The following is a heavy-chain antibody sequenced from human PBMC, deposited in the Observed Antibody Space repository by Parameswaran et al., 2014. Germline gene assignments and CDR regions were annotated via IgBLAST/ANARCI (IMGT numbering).Heavy chain of an antibody. J-gene: IGHJ5*02. V-gene: IGHV4-34*01. CDR2: INHSGST. CDR3: ARSRRRDGHSRWFDP. Sequence: VRQMPGKGLEWIGEINHSGSTNYNPSLKSRVTISVDTSKNQFSLKLSSVTAADTAVYYCARSRRRDGHSRWFDPWGQGTLVTVSS. D-gene: IGHD5-24*01.